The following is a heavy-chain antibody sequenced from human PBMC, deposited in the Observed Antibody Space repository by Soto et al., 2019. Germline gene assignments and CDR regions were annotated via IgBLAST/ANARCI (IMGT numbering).Heavy chain of an antibody. Sequence: QVQLQESGPGLVKPSETLSLTCTVSGGSISSYYWSWIRQPPGKGLEWIGYIYYSGSTNYNPSLKSRGTISVDTSKNQFSLKLSSVTAADTAVYYCARRDSSGFVPDYWGQGTLVTVSS. V-gene: IGHV4-59*08. D-gene: IGHD3-22*01. CDR2: IYYSGST. CDR3: ARRDSSGFVPDY. CDR1: GGSISSYY. J-gene: IGHJ4*02.